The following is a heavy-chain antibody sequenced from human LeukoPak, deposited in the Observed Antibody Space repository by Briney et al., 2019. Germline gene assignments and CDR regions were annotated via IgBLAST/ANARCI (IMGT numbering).Heavy chain of an antibody. J-gene: IGHJ3*02. CDR2: IKQDGSEK. CDR1: GFTFNNYW. Sequence: PGGSLRLSCAASGFTFNNYWMAWVRQAPGKGLEWVANIKQDGSEKYYVDSVKGRLTISRDNAKNSLYLQMNSLRAEDTAVFYCERDGFSRISVFGVVSDAFDIWGQGTLVTVSS. CDR3: ERDGFSRISVFGVVSDAFDI. V-gene: IGHV3-7*01. D-gene: IGHD3-3*01.